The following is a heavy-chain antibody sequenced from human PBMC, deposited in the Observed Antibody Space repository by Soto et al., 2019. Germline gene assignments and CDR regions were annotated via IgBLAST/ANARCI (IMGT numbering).Heavy chain of an antibody. Sequence: SETLSLTCTVSGGSISSSSYYWGWIRQPPGKGLEWIGSIYYSGSTYYNPSLKSRVTISVDTSKNQFSLKLSSVTAADTAVYYCARHPGTVTKGWFDPWGQGTLVTVSS. CDR2: IYYSGST. CDR1: GGSISSSSYY. J-gene: IGHJ5*02. D-gene: IGHD4-4*01. V-gene: IGHV4-39*01. CDR3: ARHPGTVTKGWFDP.